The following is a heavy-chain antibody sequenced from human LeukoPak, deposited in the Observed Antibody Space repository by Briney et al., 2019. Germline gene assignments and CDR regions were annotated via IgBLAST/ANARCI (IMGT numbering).Heavy chain of an antibody. CDR1: GYTFTDYY. CDR3: ACLYQWQVSYYSHGMDV. CDR2: INPNTGGT. V-gene: IGHV1-2*06. D-gene: IGHD6-19*01. J-gene: IGHJ6*02. Sequence: ASVKVSCKASGYTFTDYYMHWVRQAPGQGLEWVGRINPNTGGTNYAQRFQGRVTLTRDTSITTAYMELSSLRSDDTAINYCACLYQWQVSYYSHGMDVWGQGTTVTVSS.